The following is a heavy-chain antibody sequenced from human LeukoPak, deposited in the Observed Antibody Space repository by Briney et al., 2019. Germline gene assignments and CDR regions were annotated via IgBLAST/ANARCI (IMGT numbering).Heavy chain of an antibody. CDR2: ISAYNGNT. V-gene: IGHV1-18*01. CDR1: GYTFTSYG. CDR3: ARVAKRSRMDYYDSSGPADY. Sequence: ASVKVSCKASGYTFTSYGISWVRQAPGQGLEWMGWISAYNGNTNYAQKLQGRVTMTTDTSTSTAYMELRSLRSDDTAVYYCARVAKRSRMDYYDSSGPADYWGQGTLVTVSS. D-gene: IGHD3-22*01. J-gene: IGHJ4*02.